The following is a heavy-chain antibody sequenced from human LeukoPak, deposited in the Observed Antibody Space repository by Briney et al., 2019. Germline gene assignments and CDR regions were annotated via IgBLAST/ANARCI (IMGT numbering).Heavy chain of an antibody. CDR3: ASGYSGYSSGWYEVY. D-gene: IGHD6-19*01. V-gene: IGHV4-59*08. Sequence: SETLSLTCTVSGGSISSYYWSWIRQPPGKGLEWIGYIYYSGSTNYNPSLKSRVTISVDTSKNQFSLKLSSVTAADTAVYYCASGYSGYSSGWYEVYWGQGTLVTVSS. CDR2: IYYSGST. CDR1: GGSISSYY. J-gene: IGHJ4*02.